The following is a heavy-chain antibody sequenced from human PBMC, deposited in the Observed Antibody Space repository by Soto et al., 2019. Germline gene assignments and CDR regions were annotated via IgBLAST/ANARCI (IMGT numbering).Heavy chain of an antibody. CDR1: GFTFSSYG. V-gene: IGHV3-30*19. CDR2: ISYDGSNK. D-gene: IGHD2-21*01. Sequence: GGSLRLSCAASGFTFSSYGMHWVRQAPGKGLEWVAVISYDGSNKYYADSVKGRFTIPRDNSKNTLYLQMNSLRTEDTAVYYCAGNVFLDLWGRGTLVTVSS. J-gene: IGHJ2*01. CDR3: AGNVFLDL.